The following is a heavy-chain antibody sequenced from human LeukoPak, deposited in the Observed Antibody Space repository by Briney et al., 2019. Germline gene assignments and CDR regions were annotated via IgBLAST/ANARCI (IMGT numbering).Heavy chain of an antibody. D-gene: IGHD2-2*01. V-gene: IGHV4-34*01. J-gene: IGHJ4*02. CDR1: GGSLSGYY. CDR2: INHSGST. CDR3: ARGPVPAAYRDY. Sequence: SETLSLTRAVYGGSLSGYYWRWIRQPPGKGLEWIGEINHSGSTNYNPSLKSRVTISVDTSKNQFSLKLSSVTAADTAVYYCARGPVPAAYRDYWGQGTLVTVSS.